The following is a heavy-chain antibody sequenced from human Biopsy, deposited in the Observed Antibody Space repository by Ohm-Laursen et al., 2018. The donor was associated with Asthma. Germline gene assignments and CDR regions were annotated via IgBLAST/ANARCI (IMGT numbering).Heavy chain of an antibody. CDR3: ARAIGTGDWYFDV. CDR2: IYYSGST. V-gene: IGHV4-4*02. J-gene: IGHJ2*01. Sequence: SETLSLTWAVSGDSISSNSWWTWVRQSPGRGLEWIGEIYYSGSTNYHPSLKGRVTISVAKSKNQFSLRLTSVTAADTAVYYCARAIGTGDWYFDVWGRGTLVTVSS. D-gene: IGHD1-1*01. CDR1: GDSISSNSW.